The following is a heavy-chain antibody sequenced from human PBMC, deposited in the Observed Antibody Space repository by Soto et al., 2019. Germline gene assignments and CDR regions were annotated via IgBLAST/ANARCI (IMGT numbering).Heavy chain of an antibody. J-gene: IGHJ4*02. CDR3: VRGRKGDSSRWYYLDY. CDR1: GGSFSGYY. D-gene: IGHD6-13*01. CDR2: INHSGST. V-gene: IGHV4-34*01. Sequence: SETLSLTCAAYGGSFSGYYWSWIRQPPGKGLEWIGEINHSGSTNYNPSLKSGVPISVDTSKNKFSLKLSSMTAADTTVYYCVRGRKGDSSRWYYLDYWRRGTLVT.